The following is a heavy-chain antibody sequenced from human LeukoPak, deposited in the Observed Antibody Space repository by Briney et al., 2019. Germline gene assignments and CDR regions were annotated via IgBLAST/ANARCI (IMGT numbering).Heavy chain of an antibody. CDR1: GFTFSSYA. CDR2: ISGSGGST. Sequence: GGSLRLSCAASGFTFSSYAMSWVRQAPGEGLEWVSAISGSGGSTYYADSVKGRFTISRDNSKNTLYLQMNSLRAEDTAVYYCAKGDCSSTSCYDYYYYYYGMDVWGQGTTVTVSS. V-gene: IGHV3-23*01. D-gene: IGHD2-2*01. J-gene: IGHJ6*02. CDR3: AKGDCSSTSCYDYYYYYYGMDV.